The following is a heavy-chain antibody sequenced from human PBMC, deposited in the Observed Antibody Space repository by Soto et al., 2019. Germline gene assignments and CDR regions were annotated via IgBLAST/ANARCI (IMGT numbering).Heavy chain of an antibody. CDR1: GDSVSSNSAA. D-gene: IGHD6-13*01. J-gene: IGHJ4*02. CDR3: AREGSSNWYPVPGSPFDY. V-gene: IGHV6-1*01. Sequence: QVQLQQSGPGLVKPSQTLSLTCAISGDSVSSNSAAWNWLRQSPSRGLEWLGRTYYRSKWYNDYAVSVIGRISINPDTSKNQFSLQLNSVTPEDTALYYCAREGSSNWYPVPGSPFDYWGQGTLVTVSS. CDR2: TYYRSKWYN.